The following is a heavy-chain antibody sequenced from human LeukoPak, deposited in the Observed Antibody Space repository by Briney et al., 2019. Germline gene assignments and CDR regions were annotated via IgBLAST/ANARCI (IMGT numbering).Heavy chain of an antibody. Sequence: PGGSLRLSCAASGFTFSNYAMHWVRQAPGKGLEWVAVISNDGSHKFYAESVKGRFTISRDNSKNTLSLQMNSLRVEDTAVYYCAKAESYGDGFHWFDPWGQGILVTVSS. V-gene: IGHV3-30*04. CDR1: GFTFSNYA. CDR2: ISNDGSHK. J-gene: IGHJ5*02. D-gene: IGHD4-17*01. CDR3: AKAESYGDGFHWFDP.